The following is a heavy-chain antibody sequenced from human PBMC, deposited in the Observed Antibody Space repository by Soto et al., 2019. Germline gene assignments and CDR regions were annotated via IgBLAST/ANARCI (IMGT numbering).Heavy chain of an antibody. V-gene: IGHV3-23*01. J-gene: IGHJ4*02. Sequence: GGSLRLSCEASGFTFRSYAMSWVRQAPGKGLKRISATSGSGGSTYYAGSVKGRFTISRDNSKSTVYLQMNSLRAEDMAIYYCASGFSGDYNSYWGQGTLVTVSS. CDR1: GFTFRSYA. D-gene: IGHD4-17*01. CDR2: TSGSGGST. CDR3: ASGFSGDYNSY.